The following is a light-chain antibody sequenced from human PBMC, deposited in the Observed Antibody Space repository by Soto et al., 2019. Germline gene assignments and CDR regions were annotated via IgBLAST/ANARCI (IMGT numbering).Light chain of an antibody. V-gene: IGKV3D-20*02. CDR3: QQRSNWPPIT. CDR1: QTVSNNY. Sequence: EIVLTQSPGTLSLPPGDRATLSCRASQTVSNNYLAWCQQKPGQAPRVIMYGASRRATGIPDRFSGGGSGTDFTLTISSLEPEDFAVYYCQQRSNWPPITFGQGTRLEI. J-gene: IGKJ5*01. CDR2: GAS.